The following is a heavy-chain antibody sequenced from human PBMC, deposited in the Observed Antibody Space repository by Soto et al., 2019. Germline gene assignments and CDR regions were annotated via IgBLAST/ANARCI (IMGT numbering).Heavy chain of an antibody. CDR2: ISYDGSNK. V-gene: IGHV3-30*18. CDR1: GFAFRSNG. CDR3: AKSRIAVAGLDY. D-gene: IGHD6-19*01. J-gene: IGHJ4*02. Sequence: GSLILCCAPTGFAFRSNGLHWVRQAPGKGLEWVAVISYDGSNKYYADSVKGRFTISRDNSKSTLYLQMNSLRAEDTAVYYCAKSRIAVAGLDYWGQGP.